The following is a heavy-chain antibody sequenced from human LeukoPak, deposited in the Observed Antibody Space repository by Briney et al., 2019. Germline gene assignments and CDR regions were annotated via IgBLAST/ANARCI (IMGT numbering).Heavy chain of an antibody. J-gene: IGHJ4*02. CDR1: GFTFSSYT. CDR2: ISSSSSYI. Sequence: GGSLRLSCAASGFTFSSYTMNWIRQAPGKGLEWVSSISSSSSYIYYADSVKGRFTISRDNARNSLYLQMNSLRAEDTAVYYCARSYRGSGTPDYWGQGTLVTVSS. D-gene: IGHD3-10*01. V-gene: IGHV3-21*01. CDR3: ARSYRGSGTPDY.